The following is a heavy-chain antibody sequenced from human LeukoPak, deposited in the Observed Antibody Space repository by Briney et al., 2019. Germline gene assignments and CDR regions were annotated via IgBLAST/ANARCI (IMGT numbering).Heavy chain of an antibody. J-gene: IGHJ4*02. CDR2: ISYDGSNK. CDR3: ARPGEYSGSYGH. V-gene: IGHV3-30*03. CDR1: GFTFSIYW. Sequence: GGSLRLSCAASGFTFSIYWMSWVRQAPGKGLEWVAVISYDGSNKYYADSVKGRFTISRDNSKNTLYLQMNSLGAEDTAVYYCARPGEYSGSYGHWGQGILVTVSS. D-gene: IGHD1-26*01.